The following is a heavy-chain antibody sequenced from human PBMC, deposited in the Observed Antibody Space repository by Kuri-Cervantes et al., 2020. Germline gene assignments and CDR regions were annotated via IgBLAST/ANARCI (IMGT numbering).Heavy chain of an antibody. Sequence: GESLKISCAASGFTFSSYWMSWVRQATGKGLEWVANIKQDGSEKYYVDSVKGRFTISRDNAKNSLYLQMNSLRAEDTAVYYCAREAPGSSSYVFDYWGQGTLVTVSS. CDR2: IKQDGSEK. CDR1: GFTFSSYW. J-gene: IGHJ4*02. D-gene: IGHD2-15*01. V-gene: IGHV3-7*01. CDR3: AREAPGSSSYVFDY.